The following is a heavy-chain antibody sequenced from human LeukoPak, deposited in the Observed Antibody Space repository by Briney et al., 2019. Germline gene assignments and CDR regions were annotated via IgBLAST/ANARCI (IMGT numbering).Heavy chain of an antibody. V-gene: IGHV4-61*09. Sequence: SETLSLTCTVSGGSISRGSYCWSWIRQPAGKGLEWIGHIHTSGNINYNPSLKSRVTISVDTSKNQFSLKLSSVTAADTAVYYCARAVNSNLSGYYSHAFDIWGQGTMVTVSS. CDR1: GGSISRGSYC. CDR2: IHTSGNI. J-gene: IGHJ3*02. D-gene: IGHD3-22*01. CDR3: ARAVNSNLSGYYSHAFDI.